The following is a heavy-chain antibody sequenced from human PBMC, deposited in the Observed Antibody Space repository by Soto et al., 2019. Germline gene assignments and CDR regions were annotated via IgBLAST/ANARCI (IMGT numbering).Heavy chain of an antibody. J-gene: IGHJ4*02. Sequence: SETLSLTCTVSGGSISSGDYYWSWIRQPPGKGLEWIGYIYYSGSTYYNPSLKSRVTISVDTSKNQFSLKLSSVTAADTAVYYCARVRAPVYFDYWGQGXLVTVSS. CDR1: GGSISSGDYY. CDR3: ARVRAPVYFDY. V-gene: IGHV4-30-4*01. CDR2: IYYSGST.